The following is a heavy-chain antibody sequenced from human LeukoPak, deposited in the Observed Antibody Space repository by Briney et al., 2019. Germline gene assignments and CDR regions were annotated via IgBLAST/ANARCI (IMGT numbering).Heavy chain of an antibody. V-gene: IGHV3-11*03. Sequence: PGGSLRLSCAASGFTFSDYYMSWIRQAPGKGREWILFISSSSSYTNYADSVKGRFTISRDNAKNSLYLQMNSLRAEDTAVYYCGRRQLVGGQYYGVDVWGQGTTVTVSS. CDR2: ISSSSSYT. CDR1: GFTFSDYY. D-gene: IGHD6-13*01. CDR3: GRRQLVGGQYYGVDV. J-gene: IGHJ6*02.